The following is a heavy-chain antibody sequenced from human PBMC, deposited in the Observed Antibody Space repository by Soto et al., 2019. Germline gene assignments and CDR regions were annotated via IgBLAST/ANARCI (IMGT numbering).Heavy chain of an antibody. CDR1: GYSFTSYW. Sequence: PGESLKISCKGSGYSFTSYWIGWVRQMPGKGLEWMGIIYPGDSDTRYSPSFQGQVTISADKSISTAYLQWSSLKASDTAMYYCARQAYYDFWSGEDAFDIWDQGTMVTVSS. V-gene: IGHV5-51*01. CDR3: ARQAYYDFWSGEDAFDI. CDR2: IYPGDSDT. J-gene: IGHJ3*02. D-gene: IGHD3-3*01.